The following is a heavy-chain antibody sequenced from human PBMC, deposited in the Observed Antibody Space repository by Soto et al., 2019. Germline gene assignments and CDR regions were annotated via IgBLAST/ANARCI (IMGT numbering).Heavy chain of an antibody. Sequence: EVQLVESGGGLVKPGGSLRLSCAASGFTFSSYSRNWVRQAPGKGLEWDSAISSSRSYIYYADSVKGRFTLSRDNVKNSLYLQMNSLRAEDTAVYHCARDSSGWYNFDCWGQGTLVTVSS. V-gene: IGHV3-21*01. CDR2: ISSSRSYI. CDR1: GFTFSSYS. D-gene: IGHD6-19*01. J-gene: IGHJ4*02. CDR3: ARDSSGWYNFDC.